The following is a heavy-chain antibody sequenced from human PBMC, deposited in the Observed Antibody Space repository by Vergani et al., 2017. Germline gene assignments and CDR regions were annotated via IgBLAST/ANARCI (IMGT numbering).Heavy chain of an antibody. J-gene: IGHJ3*02. D-gene: IGHD1-14*01. V-gene: IGHV3-53*01. CDR2: HYSGCST. CDR3: AKTESGLGAFDI. Sequence: EVQLVESGGGLIQPGGSLRLSCAASGFTVSSNYMSWVRQAPGKGLEWVSVHYSGCSTYDADSVKGRFTISSDNSKNTLYLRMNSLRAEVTAVYYCAKTESGLGAFDIWGQGTMVTVSS. CDR1: GFTVSSNY.